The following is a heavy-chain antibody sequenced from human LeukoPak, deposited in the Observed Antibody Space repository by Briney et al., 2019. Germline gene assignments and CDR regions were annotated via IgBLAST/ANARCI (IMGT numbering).Heavy chain of an antibody. J-gene: IGHJ4*02. D-gene: IGHD3-16*01. CDR3: ASPDGGSSSVPGRDRFDY. CDR1: GGTFSSYA. Sequence: ASVKVSCKASGGTFSSYAISWVRQAPGQGLEWMGGIIPIFGTANYAQKFQGRVTITADESTSTAYMELSSLRSEDTAVYYCASPDGGSSSVPGRDRFDYWGQGTLVTVSS. V-gene: IGHV1-69*13. CDR2: IIPIFGTA.